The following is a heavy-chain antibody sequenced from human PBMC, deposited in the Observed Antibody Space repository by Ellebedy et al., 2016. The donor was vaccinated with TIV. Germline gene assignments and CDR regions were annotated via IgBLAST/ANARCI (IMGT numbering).Heavy chain of an antibody. D-gene: IGHD3-10*01. CDR1: GFTFSTYG. V-gene: IGHV3-30*18. CDR2: MSYDGGNK. CDR3: AKDLWFYGSGSHY. J-gene: IGHJ4*02. Sequence: PGGSLRLSCAASGFTFSTYGMHWVRQAQGKGLEWVAFMSYDGGNKYYGDSVKGRFTISRDNSNNTLYLQMNSLRTEDTALYYCAKDLWFYGSGSHYWGQGTLVTVSS.